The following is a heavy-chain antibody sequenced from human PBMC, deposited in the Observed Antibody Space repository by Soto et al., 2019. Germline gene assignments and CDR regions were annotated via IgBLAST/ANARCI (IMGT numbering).Heavy chain of an antibody. V-gene: IGHV3-21*01. J-gene: IGHJ4*02. CDR3: ARDMARLSDY. Sequence: EVQLVESGGGLVKPGGSLRFSCAASGFTFSSYSMNWVRQAPGKGLEWVSSISSSSSYIYYADSVKGRFTISRDNAKNSRYLQMNSLRAEDTAVYYCARDMARLSDYWGQGTLVTVSS. CDR2: ISSSSSYI. CDR1: GFTFSSYS. D-gene: IGHD6-25*01.